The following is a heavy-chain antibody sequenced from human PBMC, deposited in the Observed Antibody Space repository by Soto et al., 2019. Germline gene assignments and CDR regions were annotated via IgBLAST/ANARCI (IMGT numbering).Heavy chain of an antibody. Sequence: ESGGGVVQPGRSLRLSYAASGFTFNNYAMHWVRQAPGKGLEWVAVITYDGFKKYYADSVKGRFTISRDISKNTLYLQMNSLRAEDTAIYYCARDLEVGARFDYWGQGTLVTVSS. CDR1: GFTFNNYA. V-gene: IGHV3-30-3*01. J-gene: IGHJ4*02. CDR3: ARDLEVGARFDY. CDR2: ITYDGFKK.